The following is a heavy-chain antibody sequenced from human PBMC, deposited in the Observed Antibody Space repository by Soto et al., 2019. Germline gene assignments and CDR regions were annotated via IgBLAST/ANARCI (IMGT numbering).Heavy chain of an antibody. D-gene: IGHD3-3*01. CDR3: ARDRLGRYYDFWSGYYEVYYYYYGMDV. CDR2: IYSGGST. V-gene: IGHV3-53*01. J-gene: IGHJ6*02. CDR1: GFTVSSNY. Sequence: PGGSLRLSCAASGFTVSSNYMSWVRQAPGKGLEWVSVIYSGGSTYYADSVKGRFTISRDNSKNTLYLQMNSLRAEDTAVYYCARDRLGRYYDFWSGYYEVYYYYYGMDVWGQGTTVTVS.